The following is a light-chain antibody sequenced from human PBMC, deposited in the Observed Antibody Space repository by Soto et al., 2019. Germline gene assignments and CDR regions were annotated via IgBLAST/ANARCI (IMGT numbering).Light chain of an antibody. CDR1: QSVSSN. V-gene: IGKV3-15*01. CDR3: QQYNNWPPIT. CDR2: GAS. Sequence: EIALTQSPGTLSLSPGERAILSGRASQSVSSNLAWYQQKPGQAPRLLIYGASTRATGIPARFSGSGSGTEFTLTISSLQSEDFAVYYCQQYNNWPPITFGQGTRLEI. J-gene: IGKJ5*01.